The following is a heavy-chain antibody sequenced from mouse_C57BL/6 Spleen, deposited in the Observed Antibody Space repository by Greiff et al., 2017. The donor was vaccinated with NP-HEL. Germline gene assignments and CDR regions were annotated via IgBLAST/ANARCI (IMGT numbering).Heavy chain of an antibody. CDR2: ISYDGSN. Sequence: ESGPGLVKPSQSLSLTCSVTGYSITSGYYWNWIRQFPGNKLEWMGYISYDGSNNYNPSLKNRISITRDTSKNQFFLKLNSVTTEDTATYYCARGTYYYGNYWYFDVWGTGTTVTVSS. CDR1: GYSITSGYY. CDR3: ARGTYYYGNYWYFDV. D-gene: IGHD2-1*01. J-gene: IGHJ1*03. V-gene: IGHV3-6*01.